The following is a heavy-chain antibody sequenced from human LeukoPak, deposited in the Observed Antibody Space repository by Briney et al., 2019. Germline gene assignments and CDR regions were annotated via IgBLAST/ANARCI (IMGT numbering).Heavy chain of an antibody. CDR1: GYTFTSYG. V-gene: IGHV1-18*01. J-gene: IGHJ4*02. D-gene: IGHD1-26*01. Sequence: GSVKVSCKASGYTFTSYGISWVRRAPGQGLEWMGWISSYNGNTNYPQKFQGRVTMTRDTSTSTVYMELSSLRSEDTAVYYCARYYSVGWEHWGFDYWGQGTLVTVSS. CDR2: ISSYNGNT. CDR3: ARYYSVGWEHWGFDY.